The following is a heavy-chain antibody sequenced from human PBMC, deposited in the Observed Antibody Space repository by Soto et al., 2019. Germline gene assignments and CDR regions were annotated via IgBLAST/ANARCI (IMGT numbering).Heavy chain of an antibody. CDR3: ARAGPSGYSGYEASGGLGFDY. CDR1: GYTFTGYY. CDR2: INPNSGGT. D-gene: IGHD5-12*01. J-gene: IGHJ4*02. Sequence: QVQLVQSGAAVKKPGASVKVSCKASGYTFTGYYMHWVRQAPGQGLEWMGWINPNSGGTNYAQKFQGWVTMTRDTSISTAYMELSRLRSDDTAVYYCARAGPSGYSGYEASGGLGFDYWGQGTLVTVSS. V-gene: IGHV1-2*04.